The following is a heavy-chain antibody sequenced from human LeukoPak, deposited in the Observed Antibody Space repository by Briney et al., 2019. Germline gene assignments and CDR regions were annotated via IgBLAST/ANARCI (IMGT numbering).Heavy chain of an antibody. CDR3: AREAAWGNWYFDL. CDR2: IGNDGRAK. CDR1: GFTFSSHG. D-gene: IGHD3-16*01. V-gene: IGHV3-30*03. Sequence: SGRSLRLSCVASGFTFSSHGMHWVRQAPGKGLEWVAVIGNDGRAKRYAESVEGRFTLSRDNSKNIHFLEMNSPRDGDTATYFCAREAAWGNWYFDLCGRGTLVTVSS. J-gene: IGHJ2*01.